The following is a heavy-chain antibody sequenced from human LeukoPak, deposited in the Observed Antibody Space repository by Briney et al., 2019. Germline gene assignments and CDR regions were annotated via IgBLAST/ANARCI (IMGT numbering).Heavy chain of an antibody. CDR3: ARDEGYGSGIVAFDI. V-gene: IGHV4-38-2*02. Sequence: SETLSLTCTVSGGSIDTYYWNWIRQPPGKGLEWIGSIYHSGSTYYNPSLKSRVTISVDTSKNQFSLKLSSVTAADTAVYYCARDEGYGSGIVAFDIWGQGTMVTVSS. CDR1: GGSIDTYY. J-gene: IGHJ3*02. CDR2: IYHSGST. D-gene: IGHD3-10*01.